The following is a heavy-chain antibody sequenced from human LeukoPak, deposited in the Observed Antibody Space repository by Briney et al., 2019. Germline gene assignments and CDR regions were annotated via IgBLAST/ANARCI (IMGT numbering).Heavy chain of an antibody. D-gene: IGHD1-26*01. CDR3: ARAYIGSNGAFDI. CDR2: TYYRSKWYN. J-gene: IGHJ3*02. Sequence: SQTLSLTCALSGDSVSSNSASWNWIRQSPSRGLEWLGRTYYRSKWYNDCAISLKSRITINPDTSKNQFSLQLNSVTPEDTAVYYCARAYIGSNGAFDIWGQGTMVTVSS. CDR1: GDSVSSNSAS. V-gene: IGHV6-1*01.